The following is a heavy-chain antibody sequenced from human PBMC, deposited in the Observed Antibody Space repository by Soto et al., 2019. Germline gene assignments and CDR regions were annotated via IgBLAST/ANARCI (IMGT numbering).Heavy chain of an antibody. CDR3: THPPLPDVGIAAANHRYYYYYYGMDV. J-gene: IGHJ6*02. CDR1: GFTFSNAW. CDR2: IKSKTDGGTT. D-gene: IGHD6-13*01. V-gene: IGHV3-15*07. Sequence: GGSLRLSCAASGFTFSNAWMNWVRQAPGKGLEWVGRIKSKTDGGTTDYAAPVKGRFTISRDDSKNTLYLQMNSLKTEDTAVYYCTHPPLPDVGIAAANHRYYYYYYGMDVWGQGTTVTVSS.